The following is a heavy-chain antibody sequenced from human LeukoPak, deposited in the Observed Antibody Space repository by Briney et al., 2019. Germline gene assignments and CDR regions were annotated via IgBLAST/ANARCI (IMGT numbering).Heavy chain of an antibody. CDR3: AKGDRIAAAGTVMDY. J-gene: IGHJ4*02. CDR2: ISWNSGSI. CDR1: GFTFDDYA. D-gene: IGHD6-13*01. V-gene: IGHV3-9*01. Sequence: GRPLRLSCAASGFTFDDYAMHWVRQAPGKGLEWVSGISWNSGSIGYADSVKGRFTISRDNSKNTLYLQMNSLSAEDTAVYYCAKGDRIAAAGTVMDYWGQGTLVTVSS.